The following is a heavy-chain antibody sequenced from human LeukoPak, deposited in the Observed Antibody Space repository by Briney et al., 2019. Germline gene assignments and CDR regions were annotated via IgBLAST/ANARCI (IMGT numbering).Heavy chain of an antibody. CDR3: ARSRGANQQGCGNWFDS. CDR1: GYTFTSYG. J-gene: IGHJ5*01. Sequence: ASVKVSCKASGYTFTSYGISWVRQAPGQGLEWMGWISAYNGNTNYAQKLQGRVTVTTDTSTSTAYMELRSLRSDDTAVYYCARSRGANQQGCGNWFDSWGQGTLVTVSS. V-gene: IGHV1-18*01. CDR2: ISAYNGNT. D-gene: IGHD1-26*01.